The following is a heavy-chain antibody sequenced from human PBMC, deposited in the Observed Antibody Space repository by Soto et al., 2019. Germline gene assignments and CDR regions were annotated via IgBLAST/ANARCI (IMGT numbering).Heavy chain of an antibody. CDR1: RGTFRSYA. D-gene: IGHD2-21*01. CDR2: IIPIFGTA. CDR3: AVSHCHQGRLCDY. Sequence: QVQLVQSGAEVKKPGSSVKVSCKASRGTFRSYAISWVRQAPGQGLEWMGGIIPIFGTANYAQKCQSRVTITADESTSTAYMELSSLRSEDTAVYYCAVSHCHQGRLCDYWGQGTLVTVS. J-gene: IGHJ4*02. V-gene: IGHV1-69*01.